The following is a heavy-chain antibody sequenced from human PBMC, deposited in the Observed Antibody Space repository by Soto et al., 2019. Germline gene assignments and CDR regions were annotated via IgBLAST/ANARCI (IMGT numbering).Heavy chain of an antibody. V-gene: IGHV4-59*01. Sequence: PSETLSLTCTVSGGSISSYYWSWIRQPPGKGLEWIGYIYYSGSTNYNPSLKSRVTISVDTSKNQFSLKLSSVTAADTAVYYCAGGLGYCSGGSCYPYYYYGKDVWGQGTTVTVSS. CDR2: IYYSGST. D-gene: IGHD2-15*01. J-gene: IGHJ6*02. CDR1: GGSISSYY. CDR3: AGGLGYCSGGSCYPYYYYGKDV.